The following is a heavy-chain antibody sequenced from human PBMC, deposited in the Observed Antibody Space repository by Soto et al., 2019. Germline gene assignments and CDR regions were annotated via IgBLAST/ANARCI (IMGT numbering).Heavy chain of an antibody. CDR2: VYYNENT. D-gene: IGHD3-10*01. J-gene: IGHJ5*02. CDR3: ERRERYYGSPGWLDP. Sequence: SETLSLTCSVSGGSISSFTYYWGWIRQPPGKGLEWIGTVYYNENTYYNPSLKSRVTITVDTAKNQFSLNLRSVTAADTAMYSCERRERYYGSPGWLDPWGPGPLVTVYS. CDR1: GGSISSFTYY. V-gene: IGHV4-39*01.